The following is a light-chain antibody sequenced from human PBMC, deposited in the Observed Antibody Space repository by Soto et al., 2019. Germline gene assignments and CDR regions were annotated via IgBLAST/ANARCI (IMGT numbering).Light chain of an antibody. CDR2: GAS. Sequence: EIVLTQSPATLSVSPGERVTLSCRASQSVDINLAWYQQKPGQAPRLLIYGASTRATDMPGRFSGRGSGTEFTLTINSLQSEAFAVYYCQQYRNWPRTLGQGTKVDIK. CDR3: QQYRNWPRT. V-gene: IGKV3-15*01. CDR1: QSVDIN. J-gene: IGKJ1*01.